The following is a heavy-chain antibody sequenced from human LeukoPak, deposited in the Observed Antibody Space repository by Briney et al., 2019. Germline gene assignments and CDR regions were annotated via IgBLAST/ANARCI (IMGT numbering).Heavy chain of an antibody. V-gene: IGHV4-34*01. CDR2: INHRGST. Sequence: SETLSLTCAVYGGSFSGYHWSWIRQPPGKGLEWIGEINHRGSTNYNPSLKSRVTMSVDTSKNQFSLKLSSVTAADTAVYYCARGRGAARFVTIEFDYWGQGALVTVSS. CDR3: ARGRGAARFVTIEFDY. J-gene: IGHJ4*02. D-gene: IGHD6-6*01. CDR1: GGSFSGYH.